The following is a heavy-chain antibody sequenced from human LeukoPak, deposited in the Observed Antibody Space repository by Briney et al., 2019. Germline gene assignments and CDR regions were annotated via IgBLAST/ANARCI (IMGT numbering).Heavy chain of an antibody. D-gene: IGHD5-12*01. J-gene: IGHJ5*02. Sequence: PSETLSLTCTVSGGSISSYYWSWIRQPPGKGLEWIGYIYTSGSTNYNPSLKRRVTISVDTSKNQFSLKLSSVTAADTAVYYCARRGNSGYDWLHWFDPWGQGTLVTVSS. CDR1: GGSISSYY. CDR2: IYTSGST. V-gene: IGHV4-4*09. CDR3: ARRGNSGYDWLHWFDP.